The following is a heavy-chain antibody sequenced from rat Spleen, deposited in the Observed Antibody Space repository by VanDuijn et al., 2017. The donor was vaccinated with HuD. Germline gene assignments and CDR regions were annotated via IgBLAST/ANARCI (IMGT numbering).Heavy chain of an antibody. V-gene: IGHV3-3*01. CDR1: GYSISSSYK. CDR3: ARHESGSPFDY. D-gene: IGHD5-1*01. Sequence: EVQLQESGPGLVKPSQSLSLTCSVTGYSISSSYKWNWIRKFPGNKLEWMGYINSAGSTNYNPSLKSRISITRDTAKNQFFLQLNTVTTEDTAVYYCARHESGSPFDYWGQGVMVTVSS. CDR2: INSAGST. J-gene: IGHJ2*01.